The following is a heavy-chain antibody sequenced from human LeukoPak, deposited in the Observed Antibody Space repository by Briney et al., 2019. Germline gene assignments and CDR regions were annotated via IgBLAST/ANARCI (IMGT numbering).Heavy chain of an antibody. J-gene: IGHJ4*02. CDR1: GFTFSSYA. V-gene: IGHV3-23*01. D-gene: IGHD4-23*01. CDR2: ISGSGGNGDNT. CDR3: AKVPAKYGGKVQLDF. Sequence: GGSLRLSCAASGFTFSSYAMSWVRQAPGKGLEWVSSISGSGGNGDNTYYADSVKGRFTISRDNSKSTLYVQMDSLRAEDTAVYYCAKVPAKYGGKVQLDFWGQGTLVTVSS.